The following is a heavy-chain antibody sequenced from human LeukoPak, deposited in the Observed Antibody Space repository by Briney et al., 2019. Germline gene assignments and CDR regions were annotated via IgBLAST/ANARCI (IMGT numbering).Heavy chain of an antibody. Sequence: GGSLRLSCAASGFRFSDYTMTWVRQAPGKGLEWVSAISGSGGSTYYADSVKGRFTISRDNSKNTLYLQMNSLRAEDTAVYYCASQWPADPLLFDYWGQGTLVTASS. CDR3: ASQWPADPLLFDY. J-gene: IGHJ4*02. CDR2: ISGSGGST. V-gene: IGHV3-23*01. D-gene: IGHD6-19*01. CDR1: GFRFSDYT.